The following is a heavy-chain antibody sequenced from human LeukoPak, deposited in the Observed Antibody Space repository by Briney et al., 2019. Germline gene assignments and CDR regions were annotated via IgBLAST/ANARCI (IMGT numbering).Heavy chain of an antibody. J-gene: IGHJ4*02. CDR3: ARSLWPEDY. CDR1: GFTFSSYS. Sequence: AGGSLRLSCAASGFTFSSYSMSWVRQAPGKGLESVANINQDGRQIYYVDSVKGRFTISRDNAKNSLYLQMNSLRVEDTAVYYCARSLWPEDYWGQGTLVTVSS. CDR2: INQDGRQI. V-gene: IGHV3-7*01. D-gene: IGHD3-16*01.